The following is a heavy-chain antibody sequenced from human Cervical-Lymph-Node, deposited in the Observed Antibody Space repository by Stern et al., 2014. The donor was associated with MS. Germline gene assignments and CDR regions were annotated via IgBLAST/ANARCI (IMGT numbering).Heavy chain of an antibody. V-gene: IGHV1-2*02. CDR2: INPNTGGT. CDR3: ARDQRGITIFGVVTDYYYLGMDV. J-gene: IGHJ6*02. Sequence: QVQLVQSGAEVKKPGASVKVSCKTSGYIFTGYYINWVRQAPGQGLEWMAWINPNTGGTKYAQKFQGRVTMSRDTSISTAYVELSSLTSDDTAVYYCARDQRGITIFGVVTDYYYLGMDVWGQGTTVTVSS. CDR1: GYIFTGYY. D-gene: IGHD3-3*01.